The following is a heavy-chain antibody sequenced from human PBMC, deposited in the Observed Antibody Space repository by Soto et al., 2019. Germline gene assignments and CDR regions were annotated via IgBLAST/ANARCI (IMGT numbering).Heavy chain of an antibody. CDR1: GGSISSSNW. J-gene: IGHJ6*02. D-gene: IGHD3-22*01. CDR3: AVTTGYYYYGMDV. Sequence: SETLSLTCAVSGGSISSSNWWSWVRQPPGKGLEWIGEIYHSGSTNYNPSLKSRVTISVDKSKNQFSLKLSSVTAADTAVYYCAVTTGYYYYGMDVWGQGTTVTVS. CDR2: IYHSGST. V-gene: IGHV4-4*02.